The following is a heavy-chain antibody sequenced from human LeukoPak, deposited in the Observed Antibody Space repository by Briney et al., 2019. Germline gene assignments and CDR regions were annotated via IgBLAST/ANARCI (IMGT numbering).Heavy chain of an antibody. CDR1: GYTFTGYY. CDR2: INPNSGGT. Sequence: ASVKVSCKASGYTFTGYYMHWVRQAPGQGLEWMGWINPNSGGTNYAQKFQGRVTMTRDTSISTAYMELSRLRSEDTAVYYCARGGGRYSYGYYYYGMDVWGQGTTVTVSS. CDR3: ARGGGRYSYGYYYYGMDV. D-gene: IGHD5-18*01. V-gene: IGHV1-2*02. J-gene: IGHJ6*02.